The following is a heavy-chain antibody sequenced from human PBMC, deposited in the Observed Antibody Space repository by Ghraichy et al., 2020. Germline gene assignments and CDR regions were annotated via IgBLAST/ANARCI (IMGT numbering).Heavy chain of an antibody. CDR3: ARAVRQNYYLLYTVDV. CDR1: GFTFNKAW. V-gene: IGHV3-15*01. Sequence: GGSLRLSCAGSGFTFNKAWMTWVRQGPGKGLEWVARIKSRSDGGTTDYAAPVKGRFTITKDDSKNTLYLQMNSLKTEDTSGYYCARAVRQNYYLLYTVDVWGQGTTVTTSS. CDR2: IKSRSDGGTT. D-gene: IGHD1-26*01. J-gene: IGHJ6*02.